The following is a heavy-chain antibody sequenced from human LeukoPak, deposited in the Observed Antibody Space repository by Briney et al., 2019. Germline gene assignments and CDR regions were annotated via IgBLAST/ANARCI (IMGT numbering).Heavy chain of an antibody. CDR3: ARAPSGVVARSPDY. D-gene: IGHD5-12*01. Sequence: PGRSLRLSCAASGFTFSSYAMHWVRQAPGKGLEWVAVISYDGSSKYYADSVKGRFTISRDNSKNTLYLQMNSLRAEDTAVYYCARAPSGVVARSPDYWGQGTLVTVSS. CDR2: ISYDGSSK. V-gene: IGHV3-30-3*01. CDR1: GFTFSSYA. J-gene: IGHJ4*02.